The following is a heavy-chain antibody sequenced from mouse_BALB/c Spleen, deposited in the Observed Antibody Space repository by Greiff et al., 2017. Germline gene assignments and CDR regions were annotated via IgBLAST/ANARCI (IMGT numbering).Heavy chain of an antibody. D-gene: IGHD2-3*01. CDR3: ARKADGYHWFAY. CDR2: ISYDGSN. CDR1: GYSITSGYY. Sequence: EVKLVESGPGLVKPSQSLSLTCSVTGYSITSGYYWNWIRQFPGNKLEWMGYISYDGSNNYNPSLKNRISITRDTSKNQLFLKLNSVTTEDTATYYCARKADGYHWFAYWGQGTLVTVSA. V-gene: IGHV3-6*02. J-gene: IGHJ3*01.